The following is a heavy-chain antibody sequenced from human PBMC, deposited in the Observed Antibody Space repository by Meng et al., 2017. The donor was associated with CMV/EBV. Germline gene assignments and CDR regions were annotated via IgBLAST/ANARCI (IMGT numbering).Heavy chain of an antibody. D-gene: IGHD2-2*02. CDR2: IWYDGSNE. CDR3: AKEAYCTISSCYRGQFDY. V-gene: IGHV3-33*06. CDR1: FTFSRYA. J-gene: IGHJ4*02. Sequence: FTFSRYAMHWVRQAPGKGLEWVAVIWYDGSNEYYADSVKGRFTISRDNSKNTLYLQMNSLRAEDTAVYYCAKEAYCTISSCYRGQFDYWGQGNLVTVSS.